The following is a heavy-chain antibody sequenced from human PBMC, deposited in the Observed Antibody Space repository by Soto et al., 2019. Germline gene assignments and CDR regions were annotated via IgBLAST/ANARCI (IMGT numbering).Heavy chain of an antibody. Sequence: PGGSLRLSCAVSGFTFSTYCVRCVRQAPGKGLEWVAVVWSDGSKELYADSVKDRFTIFRDNSQNTVYLQMNSLRAEDTAVYYCARRSSGTHGVDYWGQGTMVTVSS. V-gene: IGHV3-33*01. CDR3: ARRSSGTHGVDY. CDR2: VWSDGSKE. CDR1: GFTFSTYC. J-gene: IGHJ4*02. D-gene: IGHD1-26*01.